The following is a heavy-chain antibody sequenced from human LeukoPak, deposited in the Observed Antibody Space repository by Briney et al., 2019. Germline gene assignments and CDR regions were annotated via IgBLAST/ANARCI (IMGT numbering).Heavy chain of an antibody. Sequence: SETLSLTCTVSGGSISSSSYYWGWIRQPPGKGLEWIGSIYYSGSTYYNPSLKSRVTISVDTSKNQFSLKLSSVTAADTAVYYCVREYSSSGGDWFDPWGQGTLVTVSS. CDR2: IYYSGST. V-gene: IGHV4-39*02. J-gene: IGHJ5*02. CDR3: VREYSSSGGDWFDP. D-gene: IGHD6-13*01. CDR1: GGSISSSSYY.